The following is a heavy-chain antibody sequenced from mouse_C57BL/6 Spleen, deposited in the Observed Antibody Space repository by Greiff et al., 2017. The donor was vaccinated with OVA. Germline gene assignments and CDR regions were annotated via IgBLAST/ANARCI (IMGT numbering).Heavy chain of an antibody. J-gene: IGHJ2*01. Sequence: VQLVESGAELARPGASVKMSCKASGYTFTSYTMHWVKQRPGQCLEWIGYINPSSGYTKYNQKFKDKATLTADKSSSTAYMQLSSLTSEDSAVYYCAISTMVTVYYFDYWGQGTTLTVSS. CDR2: INPSSGYT. CDR3: AISTMVTVYYFDY. V-gene: IGHV1-4*01. CDR1: GYTFTSYT. D-gene: IGHD2-2*01.